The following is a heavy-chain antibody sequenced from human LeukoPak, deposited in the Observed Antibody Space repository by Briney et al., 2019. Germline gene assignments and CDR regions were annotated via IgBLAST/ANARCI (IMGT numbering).Heavy chain of an antibody. J-gene: IGHJ5*02. V-gene: IGHV1-46*01. D-gene: IGHD5-12*01. CDR2: INPSGDNT. Sequence: EASVKVCCKAAGYSFTNSCFHLQWQAQGQGLGWMGIINPSGDNTWYAQKFQGRVTMTRDMATSTDYMEVSSLRSEDTAVYYCARDNSVGDSAWWFDPWGQGTLVTVSS. CDR1: GYSFTNSC. CDR3: ARDNSVGDSAWWFDP.